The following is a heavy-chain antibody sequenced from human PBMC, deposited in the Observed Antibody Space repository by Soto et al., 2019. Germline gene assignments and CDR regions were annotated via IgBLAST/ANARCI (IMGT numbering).Heavy chain of an antibody. CDR1: GGTFSTYV. Sequence: QEQLVQSGAEVKNPGSAVKVSCKTSGGTFSTYVFNWVRQAPGQGLEWMGGIIPTFSAANYAQKFQGRVTITADESTSTVYMEVSSLRSEDTAVYYCATMGSGYTYGYIVWGQGTLVTVSS. CDR2: IIPTFSAA. V-gene: IGHV1-69*01. J-gene: IGHJ4*02. D-gene: IGHD5-18*01. CDR3: ATMGSGYTYGYIV.